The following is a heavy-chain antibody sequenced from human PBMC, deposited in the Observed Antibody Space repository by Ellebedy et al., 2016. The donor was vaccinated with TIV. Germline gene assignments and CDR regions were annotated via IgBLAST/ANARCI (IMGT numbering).Heavy chain of an antibody. V-gene: IGHV1-3*04. Sequence: ASVKVSCXASGHTSTSYGIHWVRQAPGQRPEWMGWINTGNGNTKYSQKLQGRVTITADTSASTVYMELSSLMSEDTAVYYCATREWQDPMDVWGQGTTVTVSS. D-gene: IGHD3-3*01. CDR2: INTGNGNT. CDR1: GHTSTSYG. CDR3: ATREWQDPMDV. J-gene: IGHJ6*02.